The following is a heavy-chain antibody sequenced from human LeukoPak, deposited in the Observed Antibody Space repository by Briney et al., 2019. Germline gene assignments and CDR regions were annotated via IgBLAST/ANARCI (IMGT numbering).Heavy chain of an antibody. CDR1: GFTFSGYA. J-gene: IGHJ2*01. D-gene: IGHD5-24*01. CDR3: AKVPDGSPRGYWYFDL. V-gene: IGHV3-23*01. CDR2: ISASGGST. Sequence: GGSLRLSCAASGFTFSGYAMSWVRQGPGTGLEWVSTISASGGSTYYADSVKGRFTISRDNPKNTLYVQMSSLRAEDTAICFCAKVPDGSPRGYWYFDLWGRGTLVTVSS.